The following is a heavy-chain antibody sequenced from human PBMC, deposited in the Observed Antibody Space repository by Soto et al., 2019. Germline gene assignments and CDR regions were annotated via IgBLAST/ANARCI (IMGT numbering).Heavy chain of an antibody. CDR2: IYYSVST. V-gene: IGHV4-30-4*08. Sequence: SETLSLTCTVSGGSISSGGYHWSWIRQPPGKGLEWIGYIYYSVSTYYNPSLKSRVTISVDTSKNQFSLNLSSVTAADTAMYYCARLGGYYQSLDTWGQGTLVTVA. D-gene: IGHD3-22*01. J-gene: IGHJ5*02. CDR1: GGSISSGGYH. CDR3: ARLGGYYQSLDT.